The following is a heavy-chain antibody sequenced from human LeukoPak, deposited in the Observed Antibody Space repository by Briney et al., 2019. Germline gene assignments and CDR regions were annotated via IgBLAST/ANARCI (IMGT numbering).Heavy chain of an antibody. V-gene: IGHV4-59*01. CDR2: ISYSGST. D-gene: IGHD3-16*01. J-gene: IGHJ4*02. Sequence: SETLSLTCTVSGDSISGYHWSWIRQPPGKGLEWIGYISYSGSTKYNPSLKSRVIISADTSKNQFSLNLSSLTAADTAVYYCARVGRGDHTWGSYSFDYWGQGTLVTVSS. CDR1: GDSISGYH. CDR3: ARVGRGDHTWGSYSFDY.